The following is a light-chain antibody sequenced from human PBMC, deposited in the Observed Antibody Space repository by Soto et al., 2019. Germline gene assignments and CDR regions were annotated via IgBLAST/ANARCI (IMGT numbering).Light chain of an antibody. CDR3: QQYGTSPFT. J-gene: IGKJ3*01. V-gene: IGKV3-20*01. CDR2: AAS. CDR1: QSVSSYY. Sequence: EIVLTQSPGTLSLSPGERATLSCRASQSVSSYYLAWYQQKPGQAPRLLIYAASSRATGIPDRFSGSGSGTDFTLTITRLEPQDFAVYYCQQYGTSPFTFGPGTKVDIK.